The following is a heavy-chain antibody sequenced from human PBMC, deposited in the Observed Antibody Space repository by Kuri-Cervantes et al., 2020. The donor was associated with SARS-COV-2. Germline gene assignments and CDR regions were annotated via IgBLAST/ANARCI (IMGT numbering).Heavy chain of an antibody. Sequence: GGSLRLSCAASGFTFSTYNMNWVRQAPGKGLEWVSVISSSSSYMYYADSLKGRFSISRDNSKNMLFLQMNSLRAEDTAVYYCVRDGDHWNFDYWGQGTLVTVSS. CDR2: ISSSSSYM. D-gene: IGHD1-1*01. J-gene: IGHJ4*02. CDR3: VRDGDHWNFDY. CDR1: GFTFSTYN. V-gene: IGHV3-21*01.